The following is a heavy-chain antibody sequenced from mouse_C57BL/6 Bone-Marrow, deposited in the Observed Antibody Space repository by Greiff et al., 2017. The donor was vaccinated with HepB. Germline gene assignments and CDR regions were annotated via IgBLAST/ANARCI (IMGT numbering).Heavy chain of an antibody. CDR2: IDPENGDT. J-gene: IGHJ2*01. CDR1: GFNIKDDY. V-gene: IGHV14-4*01. CDR3: TTFYDYYFDY. D-gene: IGHD2-4*01. Sequence: EVQLQQSGAELVRPGASVKLSCTASGFNIKDDYMHWVKQRPEQGLEWIGWIDPENGDTEDASKFQGKATITADTSSNTAYLQLSSLTSEDTAVYYCTTFYDYYFDYWGQGTTLTVSS.